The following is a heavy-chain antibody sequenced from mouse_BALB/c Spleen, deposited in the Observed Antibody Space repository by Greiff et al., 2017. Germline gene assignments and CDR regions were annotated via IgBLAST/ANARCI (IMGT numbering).Heavy chain of an antibody. D-gene: IGHD1-2*01. Sequence: EVKLVESGGGLVKPGGSLKLSCAASGFTFSSYAMSWVRQSPEKRLEWVAEISSGGSYTYYPDTVTGRFTISRDNAKNTLYLEMSSLRSEDTAMYYCAREQVRLHAMDYWGQGTSVTVSS. CDR3: AREQVRLHAMDY. CDR2: ISSGGSYT. CDR1: GFTFSSYA. J-gene: IGHJ4*01. V-gene: IGHV5-9-4*01.